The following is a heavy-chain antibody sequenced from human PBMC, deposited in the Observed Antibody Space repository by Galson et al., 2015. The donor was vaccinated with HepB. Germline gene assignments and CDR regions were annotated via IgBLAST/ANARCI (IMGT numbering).Heavy chain of an antibody. CDR3: ARRGAGVWDDYLKPHYYYYYMDV. CDR2: MNPNSGVT. Sequence: SVKVSCKASGYTFKNYDINWVRQATGQGLEWMGWMNPNSGVTGYAQKFQGRVTMTRNTSVSTAYMELSSLRSEDTAVYYCARRGAGVWDDYLKPHYYYYYMDVWGKGTTVTVSS. V-gene: IGHV1-8*02. J-gene: IGHJ6*03. D-gene: IGHD4-11*01. CDR1: GYTFKNYD.